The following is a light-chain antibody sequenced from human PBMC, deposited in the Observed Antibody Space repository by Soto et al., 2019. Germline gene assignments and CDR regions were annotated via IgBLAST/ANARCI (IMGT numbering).Light chain of an antibody. V-gene: IGKV1-27*01. CDR3: QKYDNVPT. CDR2: AAS. Sequence: DNQVTQSPSSRSASVGDRVTITCRASQGISNALAWYQQRPGKVPRLPIYAASTLQSGVPSRFSGSGSGTDFTLTISSLQPEDVAAYYCQKYDNVPTFGQGTKVDIK. CDR1: QGISNA. J-gene: IGKJ1*01.